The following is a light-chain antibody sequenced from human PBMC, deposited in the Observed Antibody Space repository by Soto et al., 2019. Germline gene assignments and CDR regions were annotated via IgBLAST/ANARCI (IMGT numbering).Light chain of an antibody. V-gene: IGKV3-20*01. Sequence: EIVLTQSPGTLSLSPGERATLSCRASQSVSSSYLAWYQQKPGQAPRLLIYGASSRATGIPVRFSGSGSGKDFTLTISRLESEDFAVYYCQQYGNSPAFGGGTKVEIK. CDR1: QSVSSSY. J-gene: IGKJ4*01. CDR3: QQYGNSPA. CDR2: GAS.